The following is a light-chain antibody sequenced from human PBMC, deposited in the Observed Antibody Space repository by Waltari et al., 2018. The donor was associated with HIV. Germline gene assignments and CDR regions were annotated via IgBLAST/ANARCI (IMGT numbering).Light chain of an antibody. CDR2: DDS. CDR1: NIGRKS. J-gene: IGLJ1*01. V-gene: IGLV3-21*02. Sequence: SSVLTQPPSVSVAPGQTARITCGGNNIGRKSVHWYQQKPGQAPVLVVYDDSDRPSGIPERFSGSNSGNTATLTISRVEAGDEADYYCQVWDSSSDHHYVFGTGTKVTVL. CDR3: QVWDSSSDHHYV.